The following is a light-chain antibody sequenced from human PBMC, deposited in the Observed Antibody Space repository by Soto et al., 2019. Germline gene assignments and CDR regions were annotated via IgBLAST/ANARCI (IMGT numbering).Light chain of an antibody. Sequence: EIVLTQSPATLSVSPGERATLSCRASQSVSSKLAWYQQKPGQAPRLLIYDASTRATGIPARFSGSGSGTEFSLTISSLQSEDFAIYYCQPYNDWPPETFGQGTKV. CDR2: DAS. CDR3: QPYNDWPPET. V-gene: IGKV3-15*01. J-gene: IGKJ1*01. CDR1: QSVSSK.